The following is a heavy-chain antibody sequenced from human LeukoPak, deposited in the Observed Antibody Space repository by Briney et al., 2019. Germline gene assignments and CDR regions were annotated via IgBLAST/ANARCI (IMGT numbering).Heavy chain of an antibody. D-gene: IGHD1-14*01. J-gene: IGHJ4*02. V-gene: IGHV3-74*01. CDR2: INSDGSST. Sequence: GSLRLSCAASGFTFSSYWMHWVRQAPGKGLVWVSRINSDGSSTSYADSVKGRFAISRDNAKNTLYLQMNSLRAEDTAVYYCARDPENYPFDYWGQGTLVTVSS. CDR1: GFTFSSYW. CDR3: ARDPENYPFDY.